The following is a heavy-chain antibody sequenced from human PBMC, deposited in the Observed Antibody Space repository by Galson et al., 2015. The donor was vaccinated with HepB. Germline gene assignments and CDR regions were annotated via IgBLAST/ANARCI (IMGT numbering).Heavy chain of an antibody. CDR3: AREVFVTIFGVVINNWFDP. Sequence: SVKVSCKASGYIFSSYGITWVRQAPGQGLEWMGWISGYNGGTNYAQKFQGRVTMTRDTSISTAYMELSRLRSDDTAVYYCAREVFVTIFGVVINNWFDPWGQGTLVTVSS. V-gene: IGHV1-18*01. CDR1: GYIFSSYG. CDR2: ISGYNGGT. J-gene: IGHJ5*02. D-gene: IGHD3-3*01.